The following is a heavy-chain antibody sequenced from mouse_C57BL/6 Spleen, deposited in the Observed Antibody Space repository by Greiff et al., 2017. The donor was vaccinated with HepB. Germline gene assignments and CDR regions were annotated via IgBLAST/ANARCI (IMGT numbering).Heavy chain of an antibody. Sequence: QVQLQQPGAELVMPGASVKLSCKASGYTFTSYWMHWVKQRPGQGLEWIGEIDPSDSYTNYNQKFKGKSTLPVDKSSSTAYMQLSSLTSEDSAVYYCARAYGSSYPYFDYWGQGTTLTVSS. CDR2: IDPSDSYT. CDR1: GYTFTSYW. J-gene: IGHJ2*01. CDR3: ARAYGSSYPYFDY. V-gene: IGHV1-69*01. D-gene: IGHD1-1*01.